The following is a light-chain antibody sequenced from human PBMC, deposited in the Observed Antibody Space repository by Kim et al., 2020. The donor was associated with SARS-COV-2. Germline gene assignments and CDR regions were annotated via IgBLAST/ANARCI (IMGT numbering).Light chain of an antibody. CDR1: SGHSSYA. CDR3: QTWGTGIGV. J-gene: IGLJ3*02. Sequence: SVKLTCTLSSGHSSYAIAWHQQQPEKGPGYLMKLNSDGSHSKGDGIPDRFSGSSSGAERYLTISSLQSEDEADYYCQTWGTGIGVFGGGTQLTVL. CDR2: LNSDGSH. V-gene: IGLV4-69*01.